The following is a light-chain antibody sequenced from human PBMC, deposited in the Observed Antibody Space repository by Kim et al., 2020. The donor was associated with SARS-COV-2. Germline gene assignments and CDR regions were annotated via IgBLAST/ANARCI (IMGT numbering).Light chain of an antibody. Sequence: SASRSYNGNSSDIGAYNYISWYQQHPDTGPKLMIYKVTKRTSGVPVRFSGSRSGNAASLTVTGIKAQDEADYYCGSYTGSNPLWVFGGGTQLTVL. V-gene: IGLV2-8*01. CDR1: SSDIGAYNY. CDR3: GSYTGSNPLWV. J-gene: IGLJ3*02. CDR2: KVT.